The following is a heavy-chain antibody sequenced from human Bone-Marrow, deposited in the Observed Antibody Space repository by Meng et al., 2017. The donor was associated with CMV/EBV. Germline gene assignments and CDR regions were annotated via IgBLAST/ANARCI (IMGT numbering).Heavy chain of an antibody. D-gene: IGHD3-10*01. CDR3: AKRPGGSADY. CDR1: GFTFSDYY. CDR2: ISSSGSTI. V-gene: IGHV3-11*01. J-gene: IGHJ4*02. Sequence: GESLKISCAASGFTFSDYYMSWIRQAPGKGLEWVSYISSSGSTIYYADSVKGRFTISRDNAKNTLYLQMNSLRAEDTAVYYCAKRPGGSADYWGQGTLVTVSS.